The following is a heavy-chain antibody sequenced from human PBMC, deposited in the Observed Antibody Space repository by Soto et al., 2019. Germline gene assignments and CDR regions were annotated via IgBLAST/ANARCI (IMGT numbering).Heavy chain of an antibody. V-gene: IGHV1-3*01. CDR3: ARENGEMATITYFDY. J-gene: IGHJ4*02. CDR1: GYTFTSYA. Sequence: QVQLVQSGAEVKKPGASVKVSCKASGYTFTSYAMHWVRQAPGQRLEWMGWINAGNGNTKYSQKFQGRVTITRDTSASTAYMELSSLRSEDTAVYYCARENGEMATITYFDYWGQGTLVTVSS. CDR2: INAGNGNT. D-gene: IGHD5-12*01.